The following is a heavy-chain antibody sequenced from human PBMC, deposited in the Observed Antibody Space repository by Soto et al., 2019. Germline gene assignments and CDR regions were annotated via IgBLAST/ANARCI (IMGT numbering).Heavy chain of an antibody. CDR1: GFTLSSYG. Sequence: PEGSLRLTCAAAGFTLSSYGMHWVRQAPGKGLEWVSVICDDGSNKYYGDSVKGRFTISRDNSKNTLYLQMNSLRAEDTAVYYCARDMGILYQIEGRDXWGQGPTVTVP. J-gene: IGHJ6*02. V-gene: IGHV3-33*01. CDR3: ARDMGILYQIEGRDX. D-gene: IGHD2-15*01. CDR2: ICDDGSNK.